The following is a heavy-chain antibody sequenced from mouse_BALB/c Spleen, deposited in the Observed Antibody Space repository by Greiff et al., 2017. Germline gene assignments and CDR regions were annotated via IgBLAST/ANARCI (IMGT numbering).Heavy chain of an antibody. J-gene: IGHJ4*01. CDR3: ARTLYAMDY. Sequence: EVKLMESGPGLVKHSQSLSLTCTVTGYSITSDYAWNWIRQFPGNKLEWMGYISYSGSTSYNPSLKSRISITRDTSKNQFFLQLNSVTTEDTATYYCARTLYAMDYGGQGTSVTVAS. V-gene: IGHV3-2*02. CDR1: GYSITSDYA. CDR2: ISYSGST.